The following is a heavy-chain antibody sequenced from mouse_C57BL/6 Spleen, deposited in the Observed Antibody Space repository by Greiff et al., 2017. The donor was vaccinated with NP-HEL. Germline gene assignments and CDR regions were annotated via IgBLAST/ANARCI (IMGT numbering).Heavy chain of an antibody. CDR1: GYTFTSYW. CDR3: AREGLYYGSRSWFAY. J-gene: IGHJ3*01. V-gene: IGHV1-53*01. D-gene: IGHD1-1*01. Sequence: QVQLQQPGTELVKPGASVKLSCKASGYTFTSYWMHWVKQRPGQGLEWIGNINPSNGGTNYNEKFKSKATLTVDKSASKAYMQLSSLTSADSAVYYCAREGLYYGSRSWFAYWGQGTLVTVSA. CDR2: INPSNGGT.